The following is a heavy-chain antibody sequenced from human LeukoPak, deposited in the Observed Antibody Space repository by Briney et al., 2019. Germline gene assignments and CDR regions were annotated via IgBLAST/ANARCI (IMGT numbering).Heavy chain of an antibody. D-gene: IGHD4-23*01. Sequence: SETLSLTCSVSDDSITIYYWTWVRQPPGKGLEWDGYIDHTGTTNYNPSLNSRVTISRDNAKNSLYLQMNSLRAEDTAVYYCARDFGRWFIDNWGQGTLVTVSP. CDR2: IDHTGTT. CDR3: ARDFGRWFIDN. V-gene: IGHV4-59*12. J-gene: IGHJ4*02. CDR1: DDSITIYY.